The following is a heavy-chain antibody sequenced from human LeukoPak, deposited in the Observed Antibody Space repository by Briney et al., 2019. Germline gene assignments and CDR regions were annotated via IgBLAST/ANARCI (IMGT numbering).Heavy chain of an antibody. V-gene: IGHV2-5*01. CDR1: GFSLSTSGVG. Sequence: SGPTLVKPTQTLTLTCTFSGFSLSTSGVGVGWIRQPPGKALEWLALIYWNDDKRYSPSLKSRLTITMDPSKTQVVLTMTNMDPVDTATYYCAHTRPSSTIFGVIISSAYFNYWGQGSLVTVSS. D-gene: IGHD3-3*01. CDR2: IYWNDDK. CDR3: AHTRPSSTIFGVIISSAYFNY. J-gene: IGHJ4*02.